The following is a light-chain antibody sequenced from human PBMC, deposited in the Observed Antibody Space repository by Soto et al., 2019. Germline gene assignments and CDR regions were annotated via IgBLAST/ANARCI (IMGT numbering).Light chain of an antibody. J-gene: IGKJ5*01. CDR1: QNINAH. CDR3: QQSYNVSIT. CDR2: GAS. V-gene: IGKV1-39*01. Sequence: DIQMTQSPSSLSASVGDRVPITCRASQNINAHLNWFQQKPGKAPTLLIYGASDLQTGVPSRFSGSGSETDFTLTISSLQPEDFATYYCQQSYNVSITFGQGTRVDIK.